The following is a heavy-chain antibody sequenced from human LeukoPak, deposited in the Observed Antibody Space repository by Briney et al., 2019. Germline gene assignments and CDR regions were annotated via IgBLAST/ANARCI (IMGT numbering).Heavy chain of an antibody. V-gene: IGHV1-24*01. CDR2: FDPEDGET. J-gene: IGHJ4*02. CDR3: ARVRGSYYGYYFDY. D-gene: IGHD1-26*01. Sequence: ASVKVSCKVSGYTLTELSMHWVRQAPGKGLEWMGGFDPEDGETIYAQKFQGRVTITADKSTSTAYMELSSLRSEDTAVYYCARVRGSYYGYYFDYWGQGTLVTVSS. CDR1: GYTLTELS.